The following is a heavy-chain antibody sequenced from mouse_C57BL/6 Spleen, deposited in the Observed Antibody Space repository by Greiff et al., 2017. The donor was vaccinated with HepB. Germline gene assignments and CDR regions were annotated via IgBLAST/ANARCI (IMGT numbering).Heavy chain of an antibody. CDR3: ARGPLGQGY. CDR2: IYPGDGDT. V-gene: IGHV1-82*01. D-gene: IGHD4-1*01. Sequence: VQLQQSGPELVKPGASVKISCKASGYAFSSSWMNWVKQRPGKGLEWIGRIYPGDGDTNYNGKFKGKATLTADKSSSTAYMQLSSLTSEDSAVYFCARGPLGQGYWGQGTTLTVSS. CDR1: GYAFSSSW. J-gene: IGHJ2*01.